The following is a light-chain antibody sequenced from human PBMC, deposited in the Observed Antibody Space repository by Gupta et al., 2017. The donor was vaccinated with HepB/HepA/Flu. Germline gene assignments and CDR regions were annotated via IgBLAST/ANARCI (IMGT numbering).Light chain of an antibody. Sequence: EIVLTQSPATLSLSPGERATLSCRASQSVSSYLAWYQQKPGQAPRLLIYDASNRATGIPARFSGSGSGTDFTLTISSLEPEDFAVYYCQQRSNCPWTFGQGTKMDIK. CDR3: QQRSNCPWT. J-gene: IGKJ2*01. CDR1: QSVSSY. CDR2: DAS. V-gene: IGKV3-11*01.